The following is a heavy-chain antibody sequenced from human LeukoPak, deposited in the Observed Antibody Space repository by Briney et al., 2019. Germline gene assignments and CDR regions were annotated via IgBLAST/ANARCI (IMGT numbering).Heavy chain of an antibody. CDR1: GFTFSNYG. J-gene: IGHJ4*02. Sequence: PGGSLRLSCAASGFTFSNYGMHWVRQAPGKGLEWVSYVRFDGNDKYYADSVQGRFTTSRDNSRDTLYLQISSLSAEDTAVYYCAKDGGSGSYSLDYWGQGTLVTVSS. V-gene: IGHV3-30*02. D-gene: IGHD3-10*01. CDR2: VRFDGNDK. CDR3: AKDGGSGSYSLDY.